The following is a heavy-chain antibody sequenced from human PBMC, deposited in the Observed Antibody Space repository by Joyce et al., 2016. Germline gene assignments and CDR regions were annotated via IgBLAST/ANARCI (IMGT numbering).Heavy chain of an antibody. CDR3: ARILSPHNAYYYGMDV. CDR2: IDWHDDK. J-gene: IGHJ6*02. Sequence: QVTLRESGPALVKPTQTLTLTCTFSGFSLTTTGMPVSLLRQPPGKALEWLARIDWHDDKYYITSLKTRLTISKDTSKNQLVLVMTNMDPVDTATYYCARILSPHNAYYYGMDVWGQGTTVTVSS. V-gene: IGHV2-70*15. D-gene: IGHD1-1*01. CDR1: GFSLTTTGMP.